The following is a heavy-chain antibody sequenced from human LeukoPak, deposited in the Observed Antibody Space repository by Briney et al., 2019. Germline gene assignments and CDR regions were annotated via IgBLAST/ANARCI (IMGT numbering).Heavy chain of an antibody. CDR2: ISGDGGST. Sequence: PGGSLRLSCAASGFTFDDHAMHWVRQAPGKDLEWVSLISGDGGSTYYADSVKGRFTISRDNSKNSLYLQMNSLRTEDTALYYCAKDIATSSGFDYWGQGTLVTVSS. CDR1: GFTFDDHA. CDR3: AKDIATSSGFDY. V-gene: IGHV3-43*02. J-gene: IGHJ4*02. D-gene: IGHD6-19*01.